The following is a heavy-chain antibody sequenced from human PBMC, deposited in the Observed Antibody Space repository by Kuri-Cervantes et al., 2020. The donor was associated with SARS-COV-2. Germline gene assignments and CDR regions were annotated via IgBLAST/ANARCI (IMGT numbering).Heavy chain of an antibody. J-gene: IGHJ4*02. V-gene: IGHV2-70*04. CDR2: NDWDDDK. D-gene: IGHD5-18*01. CDR1: GFSLTTSGMR. CDR3: HGSGYAGFDY. Sequence: SGPTLVKPTHTLTLTCTFSGFSLTTSGMRVSWIRQPPGKALEGLARNDWDDDKFYSTSLKTRLTISKDTSKNQVVLTMTNMDPVDTTTYYCHGSGYAGFDYWGQGTLVTVSS.